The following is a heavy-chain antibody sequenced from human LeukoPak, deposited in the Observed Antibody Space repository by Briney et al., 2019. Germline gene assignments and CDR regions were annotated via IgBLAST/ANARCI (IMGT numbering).Heavy chain of an antibody. CDR3: AIAVAGTLVY. CDR2: IYTSGST. D-gene: IGHD6-19*01. V-gene: IGHV4-59*10. J-gene: IGHJ4*02. CDR1: GGSFSGYS. Sequence: SETLSLTCAVYGGSFSGYSWSWIRQPAGKGLEWIGRIYTSGSTNYNPSLKSRVTISVDTSKNQFSLKLSSVTAADTAVYYCAIAVAGTLVYWGQGTLVTVSS.